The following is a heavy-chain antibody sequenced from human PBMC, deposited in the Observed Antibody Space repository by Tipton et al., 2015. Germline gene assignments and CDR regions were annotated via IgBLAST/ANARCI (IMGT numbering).Heavy chain of an antibody. CDR1: GDSIKTYY. CDR3: ARDVRPDYYDSSGYHSLFDY. J-gene: IGHJ4*02. CDR2: MYYRGTT. V-gene: IGHV4-59*01. Sequence: LRLSCSVSGDSIKTYYWSWIRQPPGKGLEWIGYMYYRGTTNYNPSLKSRVTISIDTSKNQFSLRLSSVTAADTAIYYCARDVRPDYYDSSGYHSLFDYWGQGALVTVSS. D-gene: IGHD3-22*01.